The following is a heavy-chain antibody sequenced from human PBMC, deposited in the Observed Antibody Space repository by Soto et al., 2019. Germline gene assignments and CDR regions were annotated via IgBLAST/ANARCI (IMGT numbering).Heavy chain of an antibody. CDR3: ARDLWGYCGADCYPLDV. CDR2: MYNTGST. D-gene: IGHD2-21*02. J-gene: IGHJ6*02. V-gene: IGHV4-59*01. CDR1: GGSISSYY. Sequence: QVRLQESGPGLVKPSETLSLTCTVSGGSISSYYWSWFRQPPGKGLEWIGYMYNTGSTIYNPSLKSRVTISVDTSKNQFSLKLNSVTAADTAVYYCARDLWGYCGADCYPLDVRGQGTTVTVSS.